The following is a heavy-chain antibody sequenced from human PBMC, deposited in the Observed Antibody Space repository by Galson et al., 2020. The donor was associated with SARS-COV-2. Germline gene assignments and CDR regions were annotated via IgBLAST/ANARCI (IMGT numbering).Heavy chain of an antibody. V-gene: IGHV5-51*01. CDR2: IHPRDFET. Sequence: HGESLKISCQTSGSFFNDYWIGWVRQLPGRGLEWMGLIHPRDFETRYNPSLQGQVTISADKSIATAYLQWSRLKASDTAMYYCALYGSGTYHGGKYYFYMDAWGKGTTVTVSS. CDR1: GSFFNDYW. CDR3: ALYGSGTYHGGKYYFYMDA. J-gene: IGHJ6*03. D-gene: IGHD3-10*01.